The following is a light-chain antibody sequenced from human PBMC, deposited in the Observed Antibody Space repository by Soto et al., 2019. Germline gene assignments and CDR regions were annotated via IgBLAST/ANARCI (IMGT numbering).Light chain of an antibody. Sequence: EIVLTQSPASLSLSPGARATLSCRASQSVNSYLAWYQQKVGQAPRLLIYDASNRATGIPPRFSGSASGTDFTLTISSLEPEDSSVYYCQQRSNWLLTFGGGTKVEIK. CDR2: DAS. J-gene: IGKJ4*02. CDR3: QQRSNWLLT. V-gene: IGKV3-11*01. CDR1: QSVNSY.